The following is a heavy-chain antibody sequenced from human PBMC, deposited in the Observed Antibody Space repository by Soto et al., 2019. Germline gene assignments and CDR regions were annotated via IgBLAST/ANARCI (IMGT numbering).Heavy chain of an antibody. CDR2: ISWNSGSI. D-gene: IGHD2-15*01. CDR1: GFTFDDYA. CDR3: ACGPVASIDY. Sequence: EVQLVESGGGLVQPGRSLRLSCAASGFTFDDYAMHWVRQAPGKGLEWVSGISWNSGSIGYADSVKGRFTISRDNAKNSLYLQMNSLRAEDTALHYCACGPVASIDYWGQGTLVTVSS. V-gene: IGHV3-9*01. J-gene: IGHJ4*02.